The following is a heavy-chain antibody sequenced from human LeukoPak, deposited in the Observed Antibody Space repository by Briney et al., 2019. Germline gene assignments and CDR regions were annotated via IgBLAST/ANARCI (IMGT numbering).Heavy chain of an antibody. J-gene: IGHJ4*02. Sequence: SETLSLTCTVSGGSISSYYWSWIRQPPGKGLEWIGYIYYSGGTNYNPSLKSRVTISVDTSKNQFSLKLSSVTAADTAVYYCARGSNGYNYDYWGQGTLVTVSS. CDR1: GGSISSYY. CDR3: ARGSNGYNYDY. D-gene: IGHD5-24*01. CDR2: IYYSGGT. V-gene: IGHV4-59*01.